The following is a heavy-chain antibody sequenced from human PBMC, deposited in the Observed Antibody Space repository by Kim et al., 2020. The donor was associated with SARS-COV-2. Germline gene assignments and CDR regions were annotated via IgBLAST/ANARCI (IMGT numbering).Heavy chain of an antibody. D-gene: IGHD3-3*01. Sequence: GSWTTYADSGKGRFTISRDDAKNMLYLQMNSLRVEDTAVYYCVAARSDFDYWGQGTLVTVSS. J-gene: IGHJ4*02. CDR2: GSWT. CDR3: VAARSDFDY. V-gene: IGHV3-74*01.